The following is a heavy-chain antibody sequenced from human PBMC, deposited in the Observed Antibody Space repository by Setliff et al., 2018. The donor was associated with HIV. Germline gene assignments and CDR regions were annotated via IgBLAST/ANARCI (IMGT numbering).Heavy chain of an antibody. CDR2: IYTSGST. V-gene: IGHV4-61*02. J-gene: IGHJ3*01. CDR1: NGSIYSGSDY. Sequence: ASETLSLTCVVSNGSIYSGSDYWSWIRQPAGKGLEWIGRIYTSGSTNYNPSLKHRVTISVDTSKNQFSLNLTAVTAADTAMYFCARVRGDNFWSGSYSLPASDAFDVWGQGTMVTVSS. CDR3: ARVRGDNFWSGSYSLPASDAFDV. D-gene: IGHD3-3*01.